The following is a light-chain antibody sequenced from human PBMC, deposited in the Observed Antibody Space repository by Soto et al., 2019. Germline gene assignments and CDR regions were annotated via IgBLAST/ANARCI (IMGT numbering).Light chain of an antibody. Sequence: DIQMTQSPSTLSASVGDRVTITCRASQSISNWLAWYHRKPGKAPKLLIYYASSLERGVPSRFSGSGSGTEVTLTISSLQQDDFAAYYCHQSDTSSRTFGQGTKVEIK. V-gene: IGKV1-5*01. CDR3: HQSDTSSRT. CDR1: QSISNW. J-gene: IGKJ1*01. CDR2: YAS.